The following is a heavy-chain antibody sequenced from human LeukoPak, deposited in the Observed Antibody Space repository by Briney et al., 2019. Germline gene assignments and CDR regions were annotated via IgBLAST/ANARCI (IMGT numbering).Heavy chain of an antibody. CDR1: GGSISSGGYY. D-gene: IGHD2-2*01. CDR2: IYYSGST. CDR3: AGGGYCSVPSCYAPLFDH. J-gene: IGHJ4*02. V-gene: IGHV4-31*03. Sequence: PSETLSLTCTVSGGSISSGGYYWSWIRQHPGKGLEWIGYIYYSGSTYYNPSLKSRVAISVDTPKNQFSLKLSSVTAADTAVYYCAGGGYCSVPSCYAPLFDHWGQGIPVTVSS.